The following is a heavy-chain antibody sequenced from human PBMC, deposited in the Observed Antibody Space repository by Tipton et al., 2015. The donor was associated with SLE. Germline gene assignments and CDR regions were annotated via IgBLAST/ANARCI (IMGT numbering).Heavy chain of an antibody. CDR3: ARSSSSWFYDSFEM. J-gene: IGHJ3*02. CDR2: ISSSSSYL. CDR1: GFTFSSYT. D-gene: IGHD6-19*01. V-gene: IGHV3-21*04. Sequence: SLRLSCAASGFTFSSYTMNWVRQAPGKGLEWVSSISSSSSYLYYTDSVKGRFTISRDNSRNTLYLQMNSLRAEDTAVYYCARSSSSWFYDSFEMWGQGTMVTVSS.